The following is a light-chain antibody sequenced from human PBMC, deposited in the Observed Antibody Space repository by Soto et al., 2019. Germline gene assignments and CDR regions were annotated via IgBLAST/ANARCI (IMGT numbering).Light chain of an antibody. J-gene: IGLJ1*01. V-gene: IGLV1-40*01. Sequence: QSVLTQPPSVSGAPGQRVTISCTGSSSNIGAGYDVHWYQQLPGTAPKLFIYANNNRPSGVPDRFSGSKSGTSASLAITGLQAEDEADYYRQSYDSSLSGSVFGDGTKVTVL. CDR3: QSYDSSLSGSV. CDR2: ANN. CDR1: SSNIGAGYD.